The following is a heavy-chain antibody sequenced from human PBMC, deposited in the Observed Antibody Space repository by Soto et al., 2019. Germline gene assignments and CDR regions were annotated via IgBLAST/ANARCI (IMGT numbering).Heavy chain of an antibody. CDR3: ARSQADGSRLVMGFTYNWFDP. D-gene: IGHD6-25*01. CDR2: INAGNGNT. Sequence: ASVKVSCKASGYTFTSYAMHWVRQAPGQRLEWMGWINAGNGNTKYSQKFQGRVTITRDESTSTAYMELSSLRSEDTAVYYCARSQADGSRLVMGFTYNWFDPWGQGTLVTVSS. V-gene: IGHV1-3*01. CDR1: GYTFTSYA. J-gene: IGHJ5*02.